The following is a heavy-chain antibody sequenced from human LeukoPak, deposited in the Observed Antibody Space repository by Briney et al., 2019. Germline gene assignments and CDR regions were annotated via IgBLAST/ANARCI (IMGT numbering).Heavy chain of an antibody. D-gene: IGHD6-19*01. CDR3: ARGIRKGYSSGRSYYYYYMDV. CDR2: ISSGNSYI. CDR1: GFTFSSYS. V-gene: IGHV3-21*01. J-gene: IGHJ6*03. Sequence: GGSLRLSCAASGFTFSSYSMNWVRQAPGKGLEWVSSISSGNSYIYYADSVKGRFTISRDNAKNSLYLQMNSLRAEDTAVYYCARGIRKGYSSGRSYYYYYMDVWGKGTTVTVSS.